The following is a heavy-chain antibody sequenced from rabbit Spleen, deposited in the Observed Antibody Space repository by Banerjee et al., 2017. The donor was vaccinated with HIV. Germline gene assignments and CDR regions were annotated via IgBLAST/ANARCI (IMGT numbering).Heavy chain of an antibody. D-gene: IGHD1-1*01. Sequence: EQLVESGGGLVQPEGSLTLTCKASGFSFTDKDVMCWVRQAPGKGLEWIGCINTITGKAVYATWAKGRFTISRASSTTVFLQMTSLTAADTATYFCARNYVSAFNPWGPGTLVTVS. CDR3: ARNYVSAFNP. CDR1: GFSFTDKDV. V-gene: IGHV1S45*01. CDR2: INTITGKA. J-gene: IGHJ2*01.